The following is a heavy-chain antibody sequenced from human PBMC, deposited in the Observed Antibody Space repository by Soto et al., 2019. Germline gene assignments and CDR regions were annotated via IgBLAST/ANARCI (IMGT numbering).Heavy chain of an antibody. D-gene: IGHD6-19*01. V-gene: IGHV4-39*01. J-gene: IGHJ5*02. CDR1: GGSISSYY. CDR3: ARHGYVSSIVVAGTFDFWGQGALVTVSSGKFVELRSLRSDDTAVYYCARGVGSGSYYNQYNWFDP. Sequence: PSETLSLTCTVSGGSISSYYWGWIRQPPGKGLEWIASIYYSGNTYYNPSLKSRVTMSVDTSKNQFSLKLSSVTAADTAIYYCARHGYVSSIVVAGTFDFWGQGALVTVSSGKFVELRSLRSDDTAVYYCARGVGSGSYYNQYNWFDPWGQGTLVTVSS. CDR2: IYYSGNT.